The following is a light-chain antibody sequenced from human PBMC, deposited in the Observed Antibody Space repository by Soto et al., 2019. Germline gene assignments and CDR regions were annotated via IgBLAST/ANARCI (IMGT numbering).Light chain of an antibody. CDR3: SLYSIGTPYL. CDR2: EVS. V-gene: IGLV2-14*01. Sequence: QSVLTQPSSLSGSPGQSITISCTGTISDVGGYDYVSWYQLHPGKAPKLMVFEVSNLPSGVSYRFSGSKSGNTASLTISGRQAEDVANYFCSLYSIGTPYLFGTGTKVTVL. CDR1: ISDVGGYDY. J-gene: IGLJ1*01.